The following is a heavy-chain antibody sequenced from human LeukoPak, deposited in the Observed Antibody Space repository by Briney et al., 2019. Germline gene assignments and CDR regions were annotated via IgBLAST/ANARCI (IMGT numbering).Heavy chain of an antibody. CDR2: IYYSGST. V-gene: IGHV4-59*01. CDR1: GGSISRYY. D-gene: IGHD5-12*01. J-gene: IGHJ4*02. Sequence: PSETLSLTCTVSGGSISRYYWSWIRQPPGKGLEWIGYIYYSGSTSYNPSLKSRVTISVDTSKNQFSLKLSSVTAADTAVYYCARDRLGYSGYGHYFDYWGQGTLVTVSS. CDR3: ARDRLGYSGYGHYFDY.